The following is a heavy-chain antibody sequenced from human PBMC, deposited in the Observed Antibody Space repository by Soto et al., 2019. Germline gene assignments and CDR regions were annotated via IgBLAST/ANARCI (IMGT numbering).Heavy chain of an antibody. D-gene: IGHD3-22*01. CDR2: ISYDGTNK. J-gene: IGHJ4*02. CDR3: AKIGIPDYYDRSGFAY. Sequence: PGGSLRLSCAASGFSFSRCAMHWVRQAPGKGLEWVAVISYDGTNKYYADSVNGRLIISRDNSKNTLSLEVISLRAEDTAVYYCAKIGIPDYYDRSGFAYWGQGTLVTVSS. CDR1: GFSFSRCA. V-gene: IGHV3-30*18.